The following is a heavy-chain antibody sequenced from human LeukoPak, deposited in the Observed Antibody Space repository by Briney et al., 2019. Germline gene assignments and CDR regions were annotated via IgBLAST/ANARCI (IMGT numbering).Heavy chain of an antibody. CDR1: GDSITSGSNYY. CDR2: FFYTGST. J-gene: IGHJ5*02. D-gene: IGHD6-13*01. CDR3: ARRAITYSSTWYTGAFDP. Sequence: SETLSLTCTVSGDSITSGSNYYWAWFRQPPGKGLEWIGSFFYTGSTYYNPSLKSRVTVSVDTSKNQSSLKVGSVTAADTAVYYCARRAITYSSTWYTGAFDPWGQGTLVTVSS. V-gene: IGHV4-39*01.